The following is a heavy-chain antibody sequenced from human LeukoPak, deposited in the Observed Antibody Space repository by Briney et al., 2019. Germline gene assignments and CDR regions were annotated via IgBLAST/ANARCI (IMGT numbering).Heavy chain of an antibody. Sequence: GGSLRLSCAASGFTFSSYWMHWVRQAPGKGLVWVSRINSDGSSTSYADSVKGRFTISRDNAKNTLYLQMNSLRAEDTAVYYCARALLGYCSGGSCHNWFDPWGQGTLVTVSS. CDR3: ARALLGYCSGGSCHNWFDP. J-gene: IGHJ5*02. V-gene: IGHV3-74*01. CDR1: GFTFSSYW. D-gene: IGHD2-15*01. CDR2: INSDGSST.